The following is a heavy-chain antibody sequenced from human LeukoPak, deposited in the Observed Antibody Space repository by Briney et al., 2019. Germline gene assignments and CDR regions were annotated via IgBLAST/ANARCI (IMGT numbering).Heavy chain of an antibody. J-gene: IGHJ2*01. Sequence: PSETLSLTCAVYGGSFSGYYWSWIRQPPGKGLEWIGEINHSGSTNYNPSLKSRVTISVDTSKNQFSLKLSSVTAADTAVYYCATILGKYWYFDLWGRGTLVTVSS. CDR1: GGSFSGYY. D-gene: IGHD7-27*01. CDR2: INHSGST. CDR3: ATILGKYWYFDL. V-gene: IGHV4-34*01.